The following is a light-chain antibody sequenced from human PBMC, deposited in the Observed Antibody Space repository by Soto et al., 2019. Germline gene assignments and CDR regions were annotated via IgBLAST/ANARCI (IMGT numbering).Light chain of an antibody. J-gene: IGLJ1*01. CDR1: SSNIGAGYD. V-gene: IGLV1-40*01. CDR3: QSYDSSLSGRV. Sequence: QSVLTQPPSVSGAPGQGITISCTGSSSNIGAGYDVHWYQQFPGTAPKLLIYGNSNRPSGVPDRFSGSKSGTSASLAITGLQAEDEADYHCQSYDSSLSGRVFGTGTKLTVL. CDR2: GNS.